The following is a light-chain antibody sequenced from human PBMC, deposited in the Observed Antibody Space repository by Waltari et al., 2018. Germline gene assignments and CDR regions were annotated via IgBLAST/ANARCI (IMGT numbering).Light chain of an antibody. CDR2: KAS. J-gene: IGKJ4*01. Sequence: IQMTQSPSPLSPSVGHRVPITCRASQSINNRLAWYQQKPGKAPNLLIYKASTLETGVPSRFSGSGSGTEFTLTISSLQPDDFATYYCQQYNSNSLLTFGGGTKVEIK. V-gene: IGKV1-5*03. CDR1: QSINNR. CDR3: QQYNSNSLLT.